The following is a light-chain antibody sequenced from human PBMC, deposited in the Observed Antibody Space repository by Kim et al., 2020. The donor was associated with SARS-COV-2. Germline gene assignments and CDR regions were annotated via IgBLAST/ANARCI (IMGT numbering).Light chain of an antibody. Sequence: EIVMTQSPATLSVSPGEGVTLSSRASQSISTNLGWYQQKPGQAPRLLIYTASTRATGIPARFSGSGSGTEFTLTISSLQSEDFAVYCCRQYYDRPGMIGKGTMVNIK. CDR3: RQYYDRPGM. CDR2: TAS. V-gene: IGKV3-15*01. J-gene: IGKJ1*01. CDR1: QSISTN.